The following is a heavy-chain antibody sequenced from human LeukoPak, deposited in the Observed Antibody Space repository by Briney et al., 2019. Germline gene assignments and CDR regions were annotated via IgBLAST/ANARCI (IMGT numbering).Heavy chain of an antibody. CDR3: ARDSQRLNFDH. CDR1: GFTFSNYW. V-gene: IGHV3-7*04. J-gene: IGHJ5*02. CDR2: IKEDGSEK. D-gene: IGHD3-16*01. Sequence: PGGSLRLSCAASGFTFSNYWMNWVRQTPGKGLVWVANIKEDGSEKYYVDSVKGRFTISRDNAKNSLYLQMDSLRAEDTAVYYCARDSQRLNFDHWGQGTLVTVPS.